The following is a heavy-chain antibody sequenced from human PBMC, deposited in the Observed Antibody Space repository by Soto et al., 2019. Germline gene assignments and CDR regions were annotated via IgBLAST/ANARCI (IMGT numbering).Heavy chain of an antibody. Sequence: GAPLKVSCTASGYTFFTYDISSVRQAPGQGLEWMGWISTYSGDTKYAQKFQGRVTMTTDTSTTTAYLELRSLRSDDTAVYYCARHHGPTTSESWFDPWGQGTLVTVS. D-gene: IGHD5-12*01. CDR1: GYTFFTYD. V-gene: IGHV1-18*01. CDR3: ARHHGPTTSESWFDP. CDR2: ISTYSGDT. J-gene: IGHJ5*02.